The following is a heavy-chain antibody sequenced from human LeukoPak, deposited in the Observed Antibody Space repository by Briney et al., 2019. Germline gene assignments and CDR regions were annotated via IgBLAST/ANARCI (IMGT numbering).Heavy chain of an antibody. Sequence: GSLRLSCAASGFTFSSYEMNWVRQAPGKGLEWVSYISSSGSTIYYADSVKGRFTISRDNAKNSLYLQMNSLRAEDTAVYYCARDKDFGEPPYLYYYGMDVWGQGTTVTVSS. J-gene: IGHJ6*02. CDR2: ISSSGSTI. V-gene: IGHV3-48*03. D-gene: IGHD3-10*01. CDR3: ARDKDFGEPPYLYYYGMDV. CDR1: GFTFSSYE.